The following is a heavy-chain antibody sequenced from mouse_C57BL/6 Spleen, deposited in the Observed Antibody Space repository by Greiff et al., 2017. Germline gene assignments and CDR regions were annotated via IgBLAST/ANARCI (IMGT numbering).Heavy chain of an antibody. CDR3: ARWGLGRSFDY. Sequence: QVQLQQSGPELVKPGASVKISCKASGYAFSSSWMNWVKQRPGKGLEWIGRIYPGDGDTNYNGKFKGKATLTADRSSSTAYMQLSSRTSEDSAVYFCARWGLGRSFDYWGQGTTLTVSS. D-gene: IGHD4-1*01. J-gene: IGHJ2*01. CDR1: GYAFSSSW. V-gene: IGHV1-82*01. CDR2: IYPGDGDT.